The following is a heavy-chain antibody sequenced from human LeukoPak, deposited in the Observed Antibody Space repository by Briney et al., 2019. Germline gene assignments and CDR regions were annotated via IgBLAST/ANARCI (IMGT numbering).Heavy chain of an antibody. CDR1: GFTFSSSE. J-gene: IGHJ4*02. Sequence: GGSLRLSCTASGFTFSSSEMNWVRQAPGKCLEWVSYINSNGDFKYYADSVKGRFTISRDNAKNSLYLQMNSLRAEDTAVYYCTRRPYWGRGTLVSVSS. CDR2: INSNGDFK. V-gene: IGHV3-48*03. CDR3: TRRPY.